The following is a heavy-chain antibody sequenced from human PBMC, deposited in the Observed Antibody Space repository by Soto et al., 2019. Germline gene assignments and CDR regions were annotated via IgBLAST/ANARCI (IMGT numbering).Heavy chain of an antibody. CDR2: INPNSGDT. D-gene: IGHD1-26*01. Sequence: QVQLVQSGTEVKRPGDSVKVSCKASGYTFTGYYVHWVRQAPGQGLEWMGWINPNSGDTYLAQRFQGRVTMNRDTSIATAYVELRVLTSDDTAEYYCAKGGAIVAAGTRVYLYNAMDVWGQGTTVTVSS. CDR1: GYTFTGYY. CDR3: AKGGAIVAAGTRVYLYNAMDV. V-gene: IGHV1-2*02. J-gene: IGHJ6*02.